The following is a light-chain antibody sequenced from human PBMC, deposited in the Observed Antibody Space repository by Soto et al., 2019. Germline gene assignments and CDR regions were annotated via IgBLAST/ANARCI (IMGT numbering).Light chain of an antibody. CDR3: QQYDNSLYT. J-gene: IGKJ2*01. CDR2: GAS. V-gene: IGKV3-20*01. CDR1: QSVSSSY. Sequence: EIVLTQSPGTLSLSPGERATLSCRASQSVSSSYLAWYQQKPGQAPRLLIYGASTRVTGIPDRFSGSGSATDFTLTISRLEPEDFAVYYCQQYDNSLYTFGQGTKLEIK.